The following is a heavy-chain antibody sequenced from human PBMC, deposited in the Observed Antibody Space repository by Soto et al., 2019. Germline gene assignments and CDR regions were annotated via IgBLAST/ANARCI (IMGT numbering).Heavy chain of an antibody. J-gene: IGHJ4*02. CDR1: GFTVSTYT. V-gene: IGHV3-23*01. CDR2: IGCCSGSGT. CDR3: AKDRQPDGIWTFDS. Sequence: GGSLRLSSAASGFTVSTYTMNWVRQAPGEGLEWVSGIGCCSGSGTYYADFVKGRLTISRDNSKNMVFLQMNGLRAEDTAVYYCAKDRQPDGIWTFDSWGQGTPVTVSS. D-gene: IGHD3-9*01.